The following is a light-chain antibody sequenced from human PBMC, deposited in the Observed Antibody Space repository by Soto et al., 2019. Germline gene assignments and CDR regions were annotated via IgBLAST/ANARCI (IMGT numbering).Light chain of an antibody. V-gene: IGKV2-30*01. J-gene: IGKJ4*01. CDR1: QGLVYGDGHTY. CDR2: KVS. Sequence: DVVMTQSPLSLPVTLGQAASISCRSSQGLVYGDGHTYMHWFQQRPGQSPRRLIYKVSNRDSGVPDRFSGSASATNFPLKISRVEAEDVGFYYCLQGTHWPPTFGGGTKVEIK. CDR3: LQGTHWPPT.